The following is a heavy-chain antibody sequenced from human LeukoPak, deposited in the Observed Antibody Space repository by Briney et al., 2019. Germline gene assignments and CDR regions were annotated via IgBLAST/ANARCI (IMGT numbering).Heavy chain of an antibody. Sequence: PSETLSLTCTVSGGSISSYYWSWIRQPPGKGLEWIGYIYYSGSTNYNPSLKSGVTISVDTSKNQFSLKLSSVTAADTAVYYCVRQIDGSYFDYWGQGTLVTVSS. CDR1: GGSISSYY. CDR2: IYYSGST. J-gene: IGHJ4*02. V-gene: IGHV4-59*08. CDR3: VRQIDGSYFDY. D-gene: IGHD3-9*01.